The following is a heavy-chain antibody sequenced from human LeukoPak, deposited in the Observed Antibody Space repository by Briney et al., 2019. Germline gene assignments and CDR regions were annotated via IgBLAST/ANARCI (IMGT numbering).Heavy chain of an antibody. CDR1: DFTFSSYT. D-gene: IGHD3-22*01. CDR3: AKDPEIPLYYYDSSGYSY. J-gene: IGHJ4*02. CDR2: ISSTGNYK. Sequence: GSLRLSCAASDFTFSSYTMHWVRQAPGRGLEWVSSISSTGNYKYYADSVRGRFTISRDNAKNSLYLQMNSLRAEDTAVYYCAKDPEIPLYYYDSSGYSYWGQGTLVTVSS. V-gene: IGHV3-21*04.